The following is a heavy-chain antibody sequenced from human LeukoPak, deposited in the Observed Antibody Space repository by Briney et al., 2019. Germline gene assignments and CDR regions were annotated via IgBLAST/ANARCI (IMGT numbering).Heavy chain of an antibody. J-gene: IGHJ4*02. D-gene: IGHD3-10*01. CDR3: VGSHVAAY. CDR1: GFTFSNYW. V-gene: IGHV3-74*01. CDR2: LNPDGTNT. Sequence: GGSLRLSCAASGFTFSNYWMHWVRQVPGKGLVWVSHLNPDGTNTYYADSVKGRFTVSRDNARNTLYLQMNNLRAEDTAVYYCVGSHVAAYWGQGTLVTVSS.